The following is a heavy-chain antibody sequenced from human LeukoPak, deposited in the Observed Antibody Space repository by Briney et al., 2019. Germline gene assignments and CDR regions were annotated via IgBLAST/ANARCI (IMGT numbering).Heavy chain of an antibody. D-gene: IGHD3-16*01. J-gene: IGHJ4*02. CDR3: ARFGDWRSALDY. CDR1: GFTFSNYN. V-gene: IGHV3-48*01. CDR2: ISSSSSTI. Sequence: PGGSLRLSCAASGFTFSNYNMNWVRQAPGKGLEWVSYISSSSSTIHYAESVKGRFTISRDNARNSLYLQMNSLRAEDTAVYYCARFGDWRSALDYWGQGTLVTVSS.